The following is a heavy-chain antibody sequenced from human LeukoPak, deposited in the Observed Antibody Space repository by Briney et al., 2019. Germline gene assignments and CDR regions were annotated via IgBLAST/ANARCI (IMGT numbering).Heavy chain of an antibody. V-gene: IGHV3-7*02. J-gene: IGHJ3*02. CDR2: IKQDGSEK. CDR3: ASSAPSDI. CDR1: GFTFSGYW. Sequence: PGGSLRLSCAASGFTFSGYWMNWVRQAPGKGLEWVAKIKQDGSEKYYVDSVKGRFTISRDNAKNSLYLQMNSLRAEDTAVYYCASSAPSDIWGRGTMVTVSS.